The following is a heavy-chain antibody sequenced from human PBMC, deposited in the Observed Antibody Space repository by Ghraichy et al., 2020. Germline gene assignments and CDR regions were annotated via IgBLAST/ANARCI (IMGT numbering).Heavy chain of an antibody. CDR2: ISHSGNT. CDR3: TRGNYFGSGTFYKTFGLDF. V-gene: IGHV4-34*01. Sequence: SETLSLTCSVYGGSLQDYSWTWIRQPPGRGTEWIGEISHSGNTNVTPFLKSRLTISVDKSKNHFSLTLRHMTAADTAVYYCTRGNYFGSGTFYKTFGLDFWGQGTLVTVSS. J-gene: IGHJ4*02. D-gene: IGHD3-10*01. CDR1: GGSLQDYS.